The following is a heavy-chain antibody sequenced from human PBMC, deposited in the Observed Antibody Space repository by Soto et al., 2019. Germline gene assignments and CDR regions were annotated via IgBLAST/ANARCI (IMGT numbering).Heavy chain of an antibody. Sequence: GGSLRLSCAASGFTFSSYAMSWVRQAPGKGLEWVSAISSNGGSTYYANSVKGRFTISRDNSKNTLYLQMGSLRAEDMAVYYCARGLPAASYYYYMDGWGKGTTVTVSS. CDR1: GFTFSSYA. CDR2: ISSNGGST. V-gene: IGHV3-64*01. D-gene: IGHD2-2*01. J-gene: IGHJ6*03. CDR3: ARGLPAASYYYYMDG.